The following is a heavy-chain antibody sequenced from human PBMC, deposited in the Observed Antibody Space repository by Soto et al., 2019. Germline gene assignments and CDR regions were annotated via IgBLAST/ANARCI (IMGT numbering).Heavy chain of an antibody. CDR1: GGTFRTFA. Sequence: QVQLVQSGAEVKKPGSSVKVSCKSSGGTFRTFAFSWVRQAPGQGLQWLGGIVPMFGTANSAQKFQGRVTITADASTSTADMELTSLISEDPAVYYCASGGRDSSGYDLDSWGQGTLVTVSS. D-gene: IGHD3-22*01. CDR2: IVPMFGTA. V-gene: IGHV1-69*01. CDR3: ASGGRDSSGYDLDS. J-gene: IGHJ4*02.